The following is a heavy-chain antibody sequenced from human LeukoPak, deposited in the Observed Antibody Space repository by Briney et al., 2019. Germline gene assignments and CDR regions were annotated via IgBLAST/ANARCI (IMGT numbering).Heavy chain of an antibody. J-gene: IGHJ6*02. D-gene: IGHD4-17*01. CDR1: GFTFSSYW. Sequence: GGSLRLSCAASGFTFSSYWMSWVRQAPGKGLEWVSSISSSSSYIYYADSVKGRFTISRDNAKNSLYLQMNSLRAEDTAVYYCARGSPDYGGNSFSLMDVWGQGTTVTVSS. CDR2: ISSSSSYI. V-gene: IGHV3-21*01. CDR3: ARGSPDYGGNSFSLMDV.